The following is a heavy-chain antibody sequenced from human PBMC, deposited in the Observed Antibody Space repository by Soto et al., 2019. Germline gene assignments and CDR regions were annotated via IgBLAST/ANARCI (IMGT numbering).Heavy chain of an antibody. V-gene: IGHV3-23*01. CDR2: IGGGGGST. D-gene: IGHD2-21*02. CDR1: GFTFGNYG. Sequence: EVQLLESGGGLVQPGGSLRLSCAASGFTFGNYGMNWVRQAPGKGLEWVSGIGGGGGSTYYADSVKGRFTISRDPSKNTVFLEMNSLRAEDTAVYYCAKGFIVVVTVLRPDDAFDVWGQGTLVTVSS. CDR3: AKGFIVVVTVLRPDDAFDV. J-gene: IGHJ3*01.